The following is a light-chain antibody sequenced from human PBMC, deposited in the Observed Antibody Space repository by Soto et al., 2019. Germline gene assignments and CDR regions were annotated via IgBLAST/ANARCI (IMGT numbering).Light chain of an antibody. J-gene: IGLJ1*01. CDR1: SSDVGAYRY. CDR3: NSYTGTSNV. CDR2: EVH. Sequence: QSVLTQPPSASGSLGQSVTISCTGTSSDVGAYRYVSWYQQHPGRAPKLIVYEVHERPSGVPARFSGSKSGNTASLTISGLQAEDEADYYCNSYTGTSNVFGTGTKVTVL. V-gene: IGLV2-8*01.